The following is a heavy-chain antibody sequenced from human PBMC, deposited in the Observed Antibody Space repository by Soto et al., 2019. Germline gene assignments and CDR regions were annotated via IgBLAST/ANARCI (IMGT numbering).Heavy chain of an antibody. CDR3: ARVGSSGWYDR. Sequence: QVQLVESGGGVVQPGRSLRLSCAASGFTFSSYGMHWVRQAPGKGLEWVAVIWYDGSNKYYADSVKGRFTISRDNSKNTLYLQRNSLRAEDTAVYYCARVGSSGWYDRWGQGTLVTVSS. CDR2: IWYDGSNK. D-gene: IGHD6-19*01. V-gene: IGHV3-33*01. J-gene: IGHJ5*02. CDR1: GFTFSSYG.